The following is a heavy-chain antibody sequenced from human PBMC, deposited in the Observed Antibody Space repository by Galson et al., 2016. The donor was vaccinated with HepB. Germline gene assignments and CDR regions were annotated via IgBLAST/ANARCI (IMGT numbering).Heavy chain of an antibody. CDR2: ISHGGTT. Sequence: SETLSLTCAVSGGSIDSIYWWTWVRQAPGKGLEWIGQISHGGTTNYNPSLESRVTISLDESTNQFSLSLSSVTAADTAVYYCARERGAPECQLRVPYFDYWGQGRLVTVSS. D-gene: IGHD4-23*01. CDR1: GGSIDSIYW. V-gene: IGHV4-4*02. J-gene: IGHJ4*02. CDR3: ARERGAPECQLRVPYFDY.